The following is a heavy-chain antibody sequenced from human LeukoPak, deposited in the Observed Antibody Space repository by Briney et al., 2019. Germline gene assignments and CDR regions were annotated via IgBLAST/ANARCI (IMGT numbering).Heavy chain of an antibody. V-gene: IGHV1-2*06. CDR3: ARGDPSPFTLWGTYRRQKGFDY. D-gene: IGHD3-16*02. J-gene: IGHJ4*02. Sequence: GASVKVSCKASGYTFTGYYMHWVRQAPGQGLEWMGQINPNSGGTNYAQKFQGRVTMTRDTSISTAYMELSRLRPPATPVYYCARGDPSPFTLWGTYRRQKGFDYWRQGTLVTVSS. CDR2: INPNSGGT. CDR1: GYTFTGYY.